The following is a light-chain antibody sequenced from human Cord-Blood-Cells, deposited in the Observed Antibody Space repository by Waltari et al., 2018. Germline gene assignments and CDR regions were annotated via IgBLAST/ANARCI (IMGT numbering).Light chain of an antibody. V-gene: IGKV4-1*01. CDR1: KSVLYSSNNKNY. Sequence: DIVMTQSPDSLAVSLGERATINCKSSKSVLYSSNNKNYLAWYQQKPGQPPKLLIYWASTRESGVPDRLSGSGSGRDFTLPISSLQAEDVAVYYCQQYYSTPLTFGGGTKVEIK. CDR2: WAS. J-gene: IGKJ4*01. CDR3: QQYYSTPLT.